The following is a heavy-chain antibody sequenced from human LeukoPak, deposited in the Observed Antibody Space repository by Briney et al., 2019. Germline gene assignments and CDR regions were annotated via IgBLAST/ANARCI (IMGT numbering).Heavy chain of an antibody. CDR1: GYTFTGYY. CDR2: INPNSGGT. D-gene: IGHD6-19*01. V-gene: IGHV1-2*06. Sequence: ASVKVSCKASGYTFTGYYMHWVRQAPGQGLEWMGRINPNSGGTNYAQKFQGRVTMTRDTSISTAYMELSRLRPDDTAVYYCARDPPRKSSSGWQLYAFDIWGQGTMVTVSS. CDR3: ARDPPRKSSSGWQLYAFDI. J-gene: IGHJ3*02.